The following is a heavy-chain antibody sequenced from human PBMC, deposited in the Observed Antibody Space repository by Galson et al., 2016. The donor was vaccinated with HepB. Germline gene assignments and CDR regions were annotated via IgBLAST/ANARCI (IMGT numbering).Heavy chain of an antibody. V-gene: IGHV5-51*01. CDR2: IYPGDSDT. CDR3: ASAVVARPIAHAFDM. CDR1: GYSFTNYW. J-gene: IGHJ3*02. D-gene: IGHD3-22*01. Sequence: QSGAEVKKPGESLKISCKGSGYSFTNYWIGWVRQMPGKGLEWMAIIYPGDSDTRYGPSFQGRVTISADKSISTAYLQWSSLKTSDTGMYYCASAVVARPIAHAFDMWGHGTMVTVSS.